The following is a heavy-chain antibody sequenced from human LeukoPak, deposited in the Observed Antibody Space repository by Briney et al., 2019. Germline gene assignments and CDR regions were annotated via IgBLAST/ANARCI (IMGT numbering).Heavy chain of an antibody. CDR1: GYSFTGYY. J-gene: IGHJ5*02. Sequence: ASVKVSCKASGYSFTGYYMHWVRQAPGQGLEWMGWINPNNGGTNYPQNFRGRVTMTRDTSISTAYMELSRLRSDDTAVYYCARGYCSAGDCYEFDRWGQGTLVTVSS. D-gene: IGHD2-15*01. V-gene: IGHV1-2*02. CDR2: INPNNGGT. CDR3: ARGYCSAGDCYEFDR.